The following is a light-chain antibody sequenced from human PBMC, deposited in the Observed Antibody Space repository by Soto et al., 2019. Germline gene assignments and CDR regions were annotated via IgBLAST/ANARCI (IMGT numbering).Light chain of an antibody. V-gene: IGKV1-39*01. J-gene: IGKJ4*01. Sequence: TCRASQSISRYLNWYQQRPGKAPKFLIYAASNLQIGVPSRFSGSGFGTDFTLTISSLQPEDFATYYCQQSHSTPLTFGGGTKVDIK. CDR3: QQSHSTPLT. CDR2: AAS. CDR1: QSISRY.